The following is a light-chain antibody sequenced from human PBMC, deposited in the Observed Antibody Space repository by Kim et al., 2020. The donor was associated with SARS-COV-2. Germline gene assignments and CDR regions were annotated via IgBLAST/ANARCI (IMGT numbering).Light chain of an antibody. CDR2: GVS. J-gene: IGKJ4*01. CDR1: QSLLYSDGNTY. V-gene: IGKV2-30*01. Sequence: DVVMTQSPLSLPVTLGQPASISCRSSQSLLYSDGNTYLNWFQQRPGQSPRRLIYGVSNRDSGVSDRFSGSGSGTDFTLKISRVEGVDVGVYYCMQGTHWPPTFGGGTKVDIK. CDR3: MQGTHWPPT.